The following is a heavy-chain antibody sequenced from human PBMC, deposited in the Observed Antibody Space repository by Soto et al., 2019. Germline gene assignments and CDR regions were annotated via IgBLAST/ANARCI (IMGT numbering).Heavy chain of an antibody. CDR3: ARGSNYYDSSGQTILNWFDP. V-gene: IGHV4-38-2*01. Sequence: SETLSLTCAVSGYSISSGYYWGWIRQPPGKGLEWIGSIYHSGSTYYNPSLKSRVTISVDTSKNQFSLKLSSVTAADTAVYYCARGSNYYDSSGQTILNWFDPWGPGTLVTVSS. J-gene: IGHJ5*02. CDR2: IYHSGST. D-gene: IGHD3-22*01. CDR1: GYSISSGYY.